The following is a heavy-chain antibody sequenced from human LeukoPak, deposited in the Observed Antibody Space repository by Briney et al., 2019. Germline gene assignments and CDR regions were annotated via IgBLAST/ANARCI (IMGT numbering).Heavy chain of an antibody. Sequence: SETLSLTCGVSVGSINSGNWWTWVRPSPGKGLEWIGEIHHNGTRNYNPSLKSRVTISVDTSKNQFSLKLSSVTAADTAVYYCARQRSSGLGWFDHWGQGTLVTVSS. V-gene: IGHV4/OR15-8*01. D-gene: IGHD6-19*01. CDR3: ARQRSSGLGWFDH. CDR1: VGSINSGNW. J-gene: IGHJ5*02. CDR2: IHHNGTR.